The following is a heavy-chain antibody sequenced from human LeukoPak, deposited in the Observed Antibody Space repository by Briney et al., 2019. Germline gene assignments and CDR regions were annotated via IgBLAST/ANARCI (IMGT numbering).Heavy chain of an antibody. V-gene: IGHV1-18*01. D-gene: IGHD3-10*01. Sequence: ASVKVSCKASGYTFTSYGISWVRQAPGQGLEWMGWISAYNGNTNYAQKFQGRVTMTRNTSISTAYMELSSLRSEDTAVYYCARGFMVRGVYNWFDPWGQGTLVTVSS. CDR1: GYTFTSYG. J-gene: IGHJ5*02. CDR2: ISAYNGNT. CDR3: ARGFMVRGVYNWFDP.